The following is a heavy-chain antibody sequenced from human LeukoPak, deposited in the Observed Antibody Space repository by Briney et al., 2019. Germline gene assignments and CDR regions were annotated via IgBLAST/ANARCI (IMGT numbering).Heavy chain of an antibody. J-gene: IGHJ4*02. CDR1: GGSFSGYY. V-gene: IGHV4-34*01. CDR3: ARGDTTVSFDY. D-gene: IGHD4-17*01. CDR2: INHSGST. Sequence: PSETLSLTCAVYGGSFSGYYWSWIRQPPGKGLEWIGEINHSGSTNYNPSLKSRVTISVDTSKNQFSLKLSSVTAADTAVYYCARGDTTVSFDYWGQGTLVTVSS.